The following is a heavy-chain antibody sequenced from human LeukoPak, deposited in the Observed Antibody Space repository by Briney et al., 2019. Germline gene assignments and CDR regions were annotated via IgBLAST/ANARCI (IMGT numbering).Heavy chain of an antibody. Sequence: ASVKVSCKASGYTFTGYYISWVRQAPGQGLEWMGWINPSNDGTKYSQKFQGRVTMTGDTSISTAYMELHSLRSDDTAVYYCARGKLTTSGNRYFDYWGQGTLVTVSS. D-gene: IGHD1-14*01. CDR3: ARGKLTTSGNRYFDY. J-gene: IGHJ4*02. CDR1: GYTFTGYY. V-gene: IGHV1-2*02. CDR2: INPSNDGT.